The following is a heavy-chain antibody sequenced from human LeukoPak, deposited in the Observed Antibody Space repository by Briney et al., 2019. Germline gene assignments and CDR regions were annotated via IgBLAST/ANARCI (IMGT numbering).Heavy chain of an antibody. J-gene: IGHJ4*02. V-gene: IGHV4-39*01. CDR3: ARRPEQWLVKEGYFDY. CDR1: GGSISSSSYY. Sequence: SETLSLTCTVSGGSISSSSYYWGWIRQPPGKGLEWIGSIYYSGSTYYNPSLKSRVTISVDTSKNQFSLKLSSVTAADTAVYYCARRPEQWLVKEGYFDYWGQGTLVIVSS. D-gene: IGHD6-19*01. CDR2: IYYSGST.